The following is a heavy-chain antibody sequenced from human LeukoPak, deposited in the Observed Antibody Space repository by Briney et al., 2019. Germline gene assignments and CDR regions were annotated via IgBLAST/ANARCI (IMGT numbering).Heavy chain of an antibody. V-gene: IGHV3-7*01. CDR1: GFTFSSYW. CDR3: ARAVGDYSNYEGNYYYYMDV. D-gene: IGHD4-11*01. Sequence: GGSLRLSCAASGFTFSSYWMSWVRQAPGKGLEWVANIKQDGSEKYYVDSVKGRFTISRDNAKNSLYLQMNSLRAEDTAVYYCARAVGDYSNYEGNYYYYMDVWGKGTTVTVSS. J-gene: IGHJ6*03. CDR2: IKQDGSEK.